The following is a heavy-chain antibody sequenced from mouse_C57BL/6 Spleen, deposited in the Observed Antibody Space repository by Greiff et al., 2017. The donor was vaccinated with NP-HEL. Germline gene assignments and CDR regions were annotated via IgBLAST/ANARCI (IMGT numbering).Heavy chain of an antibody. CDR1: GYTFTSYW. Sequence: QVQLQQPGTELVKPGASVKLSCKASGYTFTSYWMHWVKQRPGQGLEWIGDINPSNGGTNYNEKFKSKATLTVDKSSSTAYMQLSSLTSEDSAVYYCARSRLREGYFDVWGTGTTVTVSS. D-gene: IGHD3-2*02. V-gene: IGHV1-53*01. CDR2: INPSNGGT. CDR3: ARSRLREGYFDV. J-gene: IGHJ1*03.